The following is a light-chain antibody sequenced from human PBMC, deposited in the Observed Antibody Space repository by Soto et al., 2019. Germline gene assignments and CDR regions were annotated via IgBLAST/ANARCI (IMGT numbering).Light chain of an antibody. CDR1: QDLAKW. Sequence: ILMSQSPSSLSASIGDRVKITCRASQDLAKWLVWYQQKPGKAPKLLIHKASTLSEGVPSRFSGFGSGTEYILTISDLQPDDFGTYFCQQYTSYWTFGQGTMVEIK. J-gene: IGKJ1*01. CDR2: KAS. V-gene: IGKV1-5*03. CDR3: QQYTSYWT.